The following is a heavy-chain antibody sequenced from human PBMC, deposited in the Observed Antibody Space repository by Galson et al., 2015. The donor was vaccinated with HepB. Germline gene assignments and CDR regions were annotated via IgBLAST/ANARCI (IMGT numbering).Heavy chain of an antibody. J-gene: IGHJ4*02. D-gene: IGHD2-2*01. Sequence: SLRLSCAASGFTFSSYAMNWVRQAPGKGLEWVSTISDSGGATYYAESVKGRFTISRDNSKNTLYLQMNSLRAEDTALYYCAKDLFSGSNSCPLGYWGQGTLVTVSS. CDR2: ISDSGGAT. CDR1: GFTFSSYA. V-gene: IGHV3-23*01. CDR3: AKDLFSGSNSCPLGY.